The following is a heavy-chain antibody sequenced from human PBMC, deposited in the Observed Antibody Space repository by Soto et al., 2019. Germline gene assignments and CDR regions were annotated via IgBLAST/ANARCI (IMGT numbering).Heavy chain of an antibody. V-gene: IGHV5-51*03. J-gene: IGHJ4*02. CDR1: EYSFTTYW. CDR3: ARGYFFDY. CDR2: IYPGDSDT. Sequence: EVQLVLSGAAVKKPGESLKISCTGSEYSFTTYWIAWVRQMPGKGLEWMGIIYPGDSDTRYSPSFQGQVTISADKSISTSYLQWSSLRASDTAMYYCARGYFFDYWGQGTLGTVSS.